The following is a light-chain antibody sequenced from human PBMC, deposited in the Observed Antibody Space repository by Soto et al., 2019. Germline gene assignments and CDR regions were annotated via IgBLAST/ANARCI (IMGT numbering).Light chain of an antibody. CDR2: DVN. J-gene: IGLJ3*02. CDR3: CSYAGSSTFWV. Sequence: QSALTQPRSVSGSPGQSVTISCTGSNSDVGTYDYVSWYQQHTGKAPKLMVYDVNQRPSGVPDRFSGSKSGNTASLTISGLQAEDEADYYCCSYAGSSTFWVFGGGTQLTVL. V-gene: IGLV2-11*01. CDR1: NSDVGTYDY.